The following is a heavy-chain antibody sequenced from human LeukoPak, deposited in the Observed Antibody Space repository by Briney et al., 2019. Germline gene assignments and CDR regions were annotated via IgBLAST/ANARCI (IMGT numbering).Heavy chain of an antibody. CDR3: ARDQSYYGL. J-gene: IGHJ4*02. V-gene: IGHV3-48*03. Sequence: GGSLRLSCAASGFTFSSYEMNWVRQAPGKGLEWLSGISVSGTSIRYADSVKGRFTISRDNAKNLVYLQMNSLRVDDTAVYYCARDQSYYGLWGQGTLLTVSP. CDR1: GFTFSSYE. D-gene: IGHD3-3*01. CDR2: ISVSGTSI.